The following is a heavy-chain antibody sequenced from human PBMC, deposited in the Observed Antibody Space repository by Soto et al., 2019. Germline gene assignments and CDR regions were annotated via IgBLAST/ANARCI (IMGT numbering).Heavy chain of an antibody. D-gene: IGHD3-22*01. Sequence: EVQLVDSGGGLVQPGGSLRLSCAASGFTFSSFWMYWVRQAPGRGLEWVATIKQDGSEKYHVDSVKGRFTISRDNAKNSLYLQMSSLGADDTAVYYCARGYFFDSSRYYADYWGQGTLVTVSS. CDR2: IKQDGSEK. CDR1: GFTFSSFW. J-gene: IGHJ4*02. CDR3: ARGYFFDSSRYYADY. V-gene: IGHV3-7*05.